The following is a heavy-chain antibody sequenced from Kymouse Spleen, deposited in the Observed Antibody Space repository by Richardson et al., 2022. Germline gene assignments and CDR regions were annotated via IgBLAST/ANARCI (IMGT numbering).Heavy chain of an antibody. V-gene: IGHV3-9*01. Sequence: EVQLVESGGGLVQPGRSLRLSCAASGFTFDDYAMHWVRQAPGKGLEWVSGISWNSGSIGYADSVKGRFTISRDNAKNSLYLQMNSLRAEDTALYYCAKYSNSHAFDIWGQGTMVTVSS. CDR3: AKYSNSHAFDI. D-gene: IGHD4-11,IGHD4-11*01. CDR2: ISWNSGSI. J-gene: IGHJ3*02. CDR1: GFTFDDYA.